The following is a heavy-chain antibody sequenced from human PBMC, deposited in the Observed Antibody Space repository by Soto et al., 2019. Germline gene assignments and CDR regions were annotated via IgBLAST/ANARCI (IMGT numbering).Heavy chain of an antibody. Sequence: EVQLLESGGDLIQPGGSLRLSCVASGLPFGGVPLSWVRQAPGKGLGWFSTITDTGGDAKYADSVRGRFTFPRDNSKKTLYLQMSSLRVEDSAVYFCARGSKDSYPGSRIFDFWGRGTLVTVSS. CDR3: ARGSKDSYPGSRIFDF. CDR2: ITDTGGDA. J-gene: IGHJ4*02. V-gene: IGHV3-23*01. CDR1: GLPFGGVP. D-gene: IGHD3-10*01.